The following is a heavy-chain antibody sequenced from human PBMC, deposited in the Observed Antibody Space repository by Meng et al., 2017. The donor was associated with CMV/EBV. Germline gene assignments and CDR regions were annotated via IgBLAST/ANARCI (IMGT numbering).Heavy chain of an antibody. V-gene: IGHV1-69*02. CDR2: IIPILGVA. Sequence: SGGTFSSYTISWVRQAPGQGLEWMGRIIPILGVANYAQKFQGRVTITADKSTSTAYMELSSLRSEDTAVYYCARGAFYSSSSPFDYWGQGTLVTVSS. J-gene: IGHJ4*02. CDR1: GGTFSSYT. D-gene: IGHD6-6*01. CDR3: ARGAFYSSSSPFDY.